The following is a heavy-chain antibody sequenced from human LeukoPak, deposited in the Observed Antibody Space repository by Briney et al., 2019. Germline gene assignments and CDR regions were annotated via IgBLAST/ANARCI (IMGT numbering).Heavy chain of an antibody. CDR3: ARLRALSYYDSSGDLYYFEY. J-gene: IGHJ4*02. V-gene: IGHV4-59*01. CDR1: GGSISSYY. CDR2: IYYSGIT. D-gene: IGHD3-22*01. Sequence: PSETLSLTCTVSGGSISSYYWSWLRQPPGKGLEWLGFIYYSGITDYNPSLKSRVTISVDTSKNQFSLKLTSVTAADTAVYYCARLRALSYYDSSGDLYYFEYWGQGTLVTVSS.